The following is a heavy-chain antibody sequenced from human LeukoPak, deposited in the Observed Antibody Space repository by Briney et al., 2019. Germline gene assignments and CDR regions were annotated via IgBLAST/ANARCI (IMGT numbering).Heavy chain of an antibody. CDR1: GFTFSSYA. J-gene: IGHJ6*02. CDR3: ARDYDSSGYYYYYYGMDV. D-gene: IGHD3-22*01. CDR2: ISYDGSNK. V-gene: IGHV3-30-3*01. Sequence: GRSLRLSCAASGFTFSSYAMHWVRQAPGKELEWVAVISYDGSNKYYADSVKGRFTISRDNSKNTLYLQMNSLRAEDTAVYYCARDYDSSGYYYYYYGMDVWGQGTTVTVSS.